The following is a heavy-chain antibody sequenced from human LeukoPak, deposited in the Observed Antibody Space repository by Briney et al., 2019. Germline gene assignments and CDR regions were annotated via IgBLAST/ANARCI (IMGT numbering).Heavy chain of an antibody. J-gene: IGHJ4*02. Sequence: GGSLRLSCAASVNYWMHWFRQAPGKGLVWDSHINSDGSWTSYADSVKGRFTISKDNAKNTVYLQMNSLRAEDTAVYYCVSFYETYWGRGTLVTVSS. D-gene: IGHD2/OR15-2a*01. V-gene: IGHV3-74*01. CDR3: VSFYETY. CDR1: VNYW. CDR2: INSDGSWT.